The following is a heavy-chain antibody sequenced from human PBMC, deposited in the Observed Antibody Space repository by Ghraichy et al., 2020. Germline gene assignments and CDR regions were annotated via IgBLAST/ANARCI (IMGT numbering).Heavy chain of an antibody. CDR3: ARGIYYDFWTHFSRFDY. CDR2: IIPIFGTA. V-gene: IGHV1-69*13. D-gene: IGHD3-3*01. CDR1: GGTFSSYA. Sequence: SVKVSCKASGGTFSSYAISWVRQAPGQGLEWMGGIIPIFGTANYAQKFQGRVTITADETTSTAYMELSSLRSEDTAVYYCARGIYYDFWTHFSRFDYWGQGTLVTVSS. J-gene: IGHJ4*02.